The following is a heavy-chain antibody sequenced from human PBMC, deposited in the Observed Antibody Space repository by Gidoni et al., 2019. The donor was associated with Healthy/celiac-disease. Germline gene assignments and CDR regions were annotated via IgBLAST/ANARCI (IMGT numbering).Heavy chain of an antibody. CDR1: GSPLRSYG. Sequence: QVQLVESGGGVVQPGRSLRLSCEASGSPLRSYGMHGVRQAPGKGLEWVACIWYDGSNKYYADSVKGRFTISRDNSKNTLYLQMNSLRAEDTAVYYCARATYYYDSSGYSRGSDAFDIWGQGTMVTVSS. J-gene: IGHJ3*02. CDR2: IWYDGSNK. CDR3: ARATYYYDSSGYSRGSDAFDI. V-gene: IGHV3-33*01. D-gene: IGHD3-22*01.